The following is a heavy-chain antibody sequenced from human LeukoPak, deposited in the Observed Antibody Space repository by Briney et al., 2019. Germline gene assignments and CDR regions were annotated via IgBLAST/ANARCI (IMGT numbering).Heavy chain of an antibody. J-gene: IGHJ4*02. CDR2: IKPDGSEK. V-gene: IGHV3-7*01. CDR1: GFTFSSYS. CDR3: ARIDAY. D-gene: IGHD3-9*01. Sequence: PGGSLRLSCAASGFTFSSYSMNWVRQAPGKGLEWVANIKPDGSEKYYVDSVKGRFTISRDNAKNSLYLQMNSLRVEDTAVYYCARIDAYWGQGTLVTVSS.